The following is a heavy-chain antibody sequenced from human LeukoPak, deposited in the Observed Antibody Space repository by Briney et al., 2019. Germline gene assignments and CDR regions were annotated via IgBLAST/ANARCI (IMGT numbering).Heavy chain of an antibody. Sequence: SETLSLTCTVSGGSISSYYWSWIRQPPGQGLEWIGYIYYIGSTNYNPSLKSRVTISLDTSKNQFSLKLRSVTAADTALYYCARSEMATILGYWGQGTLVTVSS. D-gene: IGHD5-24*01. CDR2: IYYIGST. CDR3: ARSEMATILGY. CDR1: GGSISSYY. V-gene: IGHV4-59*01. J-gene: IGHJ4*02.